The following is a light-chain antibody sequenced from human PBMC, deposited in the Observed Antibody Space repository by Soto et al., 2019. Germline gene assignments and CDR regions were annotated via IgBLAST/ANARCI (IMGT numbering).Light chain of an antibody. CDR1: QSVRSN. J-gene: IGKJ1*01. CDR2: DVS. Sequence: EIMLTQSPATLSLFPGERATLSCRASQSVRSNLAWYQHKPGQAPRLLIYDVSNRATGIPGRFSGSGFGTDFTLTISNVEPEDFAVYYCQQRDNWPWTFGQGAKVEIK. CDR3: QQRDNWPWT. V-gene: IGKV3-11*01.